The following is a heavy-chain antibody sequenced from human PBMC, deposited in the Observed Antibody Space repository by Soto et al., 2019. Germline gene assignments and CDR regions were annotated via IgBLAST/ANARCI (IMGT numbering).Heavy chain of an antibody. CDR2: IYYSGST. J-gene: IGHJ6*02. Sequence: TLSVTCTVSGGSISSGGYYWSWIRQHPGKGLEWIGYIYYSGSTYYNPSLKSRVTISVDTSKNQFSLKLSSVTAADTAVYYCAREKAYCDYVWGQQSYNYYGMDVLGQGTTVT. D-gene: IGHD3-16*01. CDR1: GGSISSGGYY. CDR3: AREKAYCDYVWGQQSYNYYGMDV. V-gene: IGHV4-31*03.